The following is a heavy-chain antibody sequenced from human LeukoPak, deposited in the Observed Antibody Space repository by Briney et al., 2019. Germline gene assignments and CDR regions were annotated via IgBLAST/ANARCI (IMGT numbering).Heavy chain of an antibody. CDR1: GGSFSGYY. V-gene: IGHV4-34*01. Sequence: SETLSLTCAVYGGSFSGYYWSWIRQPPGKGLEWIGEINHSGSTNYNPSLKSRVTLSVDTSKNQFSLKLSSVTAADTAVYYCATPSRYSSGWYGVGYWGQGTLVTVSS. CDR3: ATPSRYSSGWYGVGY. D-gene: IGHD6-19*01. J-gene: IGHJ4*02. CDR2: INHSGST.